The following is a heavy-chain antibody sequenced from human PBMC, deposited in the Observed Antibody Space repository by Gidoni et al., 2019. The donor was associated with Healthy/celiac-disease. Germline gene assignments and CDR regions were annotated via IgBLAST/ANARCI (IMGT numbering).Heavy chain of an antibody. J-gene: IGHJ4*02. Sequence: EVQLVESGGGLVKPGGSLRLSCAASGFTFSSYSLNWVRQAPGKGLEWVSSISSSSSYIYYADSVKGRFTISRDNAKNSLYLQMNSLRAEDTAVYYCARGGSRDGYNFVAVGFDYWGQGTLVTVSS. V-gene: IGHV3-21*01. CDR2: ISSSSSYI. D-gene: IGHD5-12*01. CDR3: ARGGSRDGYNFVAVGFDY. CDR1: GFTFSSYS.